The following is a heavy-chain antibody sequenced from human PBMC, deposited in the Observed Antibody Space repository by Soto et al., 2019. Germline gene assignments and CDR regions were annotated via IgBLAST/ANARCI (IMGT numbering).Heavy chain of an antibody. V-gene: IGHV3-23*01. D-gene: IGHD5-12*01. Sequence: GGSLRLSCTALTGYAMSWVRRGPGKGLEWISTISPTGNTHYADSADGRFTISRDDSKNTFYLQMNNLRADDTGVYYCAKDPSTGYADIWGQGTPVTISS. CDR3: AKDPSTGYADI. CDR2: ISPTGNT. J-gene: IGHJ4*02. CDR1: TGYA.